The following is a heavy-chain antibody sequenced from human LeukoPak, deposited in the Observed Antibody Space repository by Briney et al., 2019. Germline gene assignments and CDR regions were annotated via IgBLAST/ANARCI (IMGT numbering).Heavy chain of an antibody. J-gene: IGHJ6*03. V-gene: IGHV3-23*01. Sequence: GGSLRLSCAASGITFSSYGMSWVRQAPGKGLEWVSSISSTGGTTYYADSVKGRFTISRDNSKSTLYLQMNSLRAEDTAIYYCAKNGDRGAYCTGGTCYPYFYYYMDVWGKGTTVTI. D-gene: IGHD2-15*01. CDR2: ISSTGGTT. CDR3: AKNGDRGAYCTGGTCYPYFYYYMDV. CDR1: GITFSSYG.